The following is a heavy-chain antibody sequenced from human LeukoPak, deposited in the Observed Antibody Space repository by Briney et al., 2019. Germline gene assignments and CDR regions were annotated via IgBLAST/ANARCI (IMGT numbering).Heavy chain of an antibody. J-gene: IGHJ4*02. CDR1: GFTFSSYW. V-gene: IGHV3-7*01. D-gene: IGHD2-21*02. CDR3: ARDAIVVVTAIPLRYFDY. CDR2: IKQDGSEK. Sequence: GGSLRLSCAASGFTFSSYWMSWVRQAPGKGLEWVANIKQDGSEKYYVDSVKGRFTITRDNAKNSLYLQMNSLRAEDTAVYYCARDAIVVVTAIPLRYFDYWGQGTLVTVSS.